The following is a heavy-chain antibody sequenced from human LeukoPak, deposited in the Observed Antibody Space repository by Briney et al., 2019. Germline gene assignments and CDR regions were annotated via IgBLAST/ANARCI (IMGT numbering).Heavy chain of an antibody. CDR1: GFNFRKYV. V-gene: IGHV3-23*01. Sequence: GGTLRLSCAASGFNFRKYVMTWVRQAPGKGLEWVSGINNHDGNTYNADSVKGRFFISRDDSKSTLYLQMNSLRAEDTAVYYCARDYYDSGSYGGLSFDYWGQGTLVTVSS. CDR2: INNHDGNT. J-gene: IGHJ4*02. CDR3: ARDYYDSGSYGGLSFDY. D-gene: IGHD3-10*01.